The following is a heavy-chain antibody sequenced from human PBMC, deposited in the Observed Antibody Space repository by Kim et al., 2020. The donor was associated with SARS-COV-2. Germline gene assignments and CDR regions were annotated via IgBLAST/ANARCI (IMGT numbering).Heavy chain of an antibody. V-gene: IGHV3-13*05. D-gene: IGHD3-10*01. Sequence: GGSLRLSCAASGFTFSSYDMHWVRQATGKGLEWVSAIGTAGDPYYPGSVKGRFTISRENAKNSLYLQMNSLRAGDTAVYYCARGGPVTMVRGVIHYYYGMDVWGQGTTVTVSS. CDR3: ARGGPVTMVRGVIHYYYGMDV. CDR1: GFTFSSYD. J-gene: IGHJ6*02. CDR2: IGTAGDP.